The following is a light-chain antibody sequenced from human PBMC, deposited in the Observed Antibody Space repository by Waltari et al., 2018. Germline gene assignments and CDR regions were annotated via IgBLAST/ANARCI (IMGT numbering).Light chain of an antibody. Sequence: DIQMTQSPSTLSASVGDRVTITCRASQSVNMWLACDQQKPGKAPKLLIYKTSSLESGVPFRFSGSGSGTEFTLTISSLQPDDFATYYCQQYNTYFTFGPGTKVDIK. CDR1: QSVNMW. CDR3: QQYNTYFT. V-gene: IGKV1-5*03. CDR2: KTS. J-gene: IGKJ3*01.